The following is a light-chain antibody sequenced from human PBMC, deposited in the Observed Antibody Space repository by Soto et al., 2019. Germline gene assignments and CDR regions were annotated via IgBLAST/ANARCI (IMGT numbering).Light chain of an antibody. CDR1: QNFGSRS. CDR2: GAS. V-gene: IGKV3-20*01. Sequence: IGLPQFPHTLNKSPGERATLSCRASQNFGSRSLAWYQQKRGQAPRFLIYGASSRATGIPARFSGSGSGTDFTLTISRLEPEDFAVYYCQQCGSSPWTFGQWTKV. CDR3: QQCGSSPWT. J-gene: IGKJ1*01.